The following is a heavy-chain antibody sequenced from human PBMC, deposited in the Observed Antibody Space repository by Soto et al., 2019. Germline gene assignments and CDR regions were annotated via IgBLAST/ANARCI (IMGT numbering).Heavy chain of an antibody. CDR2: IYYSGST. D-gene: IGHD1-7*01. V-gene: IGHV4-61*08. CDR3: ARAHNWNYVWYFDY. Sequence: NIVGFDGSRIRKTPGKGLEWIGYIYYSGSTNYNPSLKSRVTISVDTSKNQFPLKLSSVTAADTAVYYCARAHNWNYVWYFDYWGQGTLVTVSS. J-gene: IGHJ4*02. CDR1: NIVGFD.